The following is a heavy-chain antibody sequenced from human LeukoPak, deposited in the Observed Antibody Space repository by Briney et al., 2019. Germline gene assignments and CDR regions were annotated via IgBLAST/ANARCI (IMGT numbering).Heavy chain of an antibody. D-gene: IGHD3-10*01. J-gene: IGHJ4*02. CDR1: GGSIISSTHY. Sequence: PSETLSLTCTVSGGSIISSTHYWGWIRQPPGKGLEWIGSIYYSGSTYYNLSLKSRVTISVDTSRNQFSLKLSSVTAADTAVYYCARHSRSVDYGSGSYTWDYWGQGTLVTVSS. V-gene: IGHV4-39*01. CDR3: ARHSRSVDYGSGSYTWDY. CDR2: IYYSGST.